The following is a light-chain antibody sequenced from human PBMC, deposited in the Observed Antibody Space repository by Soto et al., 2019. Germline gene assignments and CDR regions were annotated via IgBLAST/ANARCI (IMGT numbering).Light chain of an antibody. V-gene: IGKV1-39*01. CDR1: RDINNF. CDR3: QQTFSTSIT. CDR2: DVS. J-gene: IGKJ5*01. Sequence: IRMTQSPSSLSASVGDSVTIPRRASRDINNFLNWYQQTSVEAPHLIVYDVSTLHTGVPSRFSGSGSETDFTITIRGLQPEDSATYYCQQTFSTSITFGQGTRLEIK.